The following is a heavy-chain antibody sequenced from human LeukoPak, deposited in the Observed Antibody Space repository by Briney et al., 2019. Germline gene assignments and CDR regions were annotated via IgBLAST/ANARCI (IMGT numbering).Heavy chain of an antibody. CDR1: GYTFTSYG. D-gene: IGHD4-11*01. CDR2: ISAYNGNT. CDR3: ARGVTTGPTSEDLGY. V-gene: IGHV1-18*01. Sequence: GASVKVSCKASGYTFTSYGISWVRQAPGQGLEWMGWISAYNGNTNYAQKLQGRVTMTTDTSTSTAYMELRSLRSDDTAVYYCARGVTTGPTSEDLGYWDQGTLVTVSS. J-gene: IGHJ4*02.